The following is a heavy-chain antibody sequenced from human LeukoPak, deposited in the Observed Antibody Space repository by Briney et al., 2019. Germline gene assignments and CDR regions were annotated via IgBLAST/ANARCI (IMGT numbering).Heavy chain of an antibody. V-gene: IGHV3-23*01. CDR3: ARASGIYGSGWYFDY. CDR1: GFTFNNYV. Sequence: GGSLRLSCAASGFTFNNYVMSWVRQAPGKGLEWVSTINDGGGYNTYYADSVKGRFTISRDNSKNTLSLQVNTLRAEDTAVYYCARASGIYGSGWYFDYWGQGTLVTVSS. D-gene: IGHD6-19*01. J-gene: IGHJ4*02. CDR2: INDGGGYNT.